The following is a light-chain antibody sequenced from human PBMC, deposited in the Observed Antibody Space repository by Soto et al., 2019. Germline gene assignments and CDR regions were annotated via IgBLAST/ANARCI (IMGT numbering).Light chain of an antibody. CDR3: ASWDDNLNGPLL. V-gene: IGLV1-44*01. J-gene: IGLJ2*01. Sequence: QSVLTQPPSASGTPGQRVTISCSGGSSNIGRKSVSWYQQVPGTAPKLIIFNNNERPSGIPGRFSGSKSGASASLAIVGLQSEDEADYFCASWDDNLNGPLLFGGGTKVTVL. CDR2: NNN. CDR1: SSNIGRKS.